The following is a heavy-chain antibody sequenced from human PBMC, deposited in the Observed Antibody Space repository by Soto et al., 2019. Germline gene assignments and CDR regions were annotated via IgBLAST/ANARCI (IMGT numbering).Heavy chain of an antibody. Sequence: SETLSLTCAVSGYSISSGYYWGWIRQPPGKGLEWIGSIYHSGSTYYNPSLKSRVTISVDTSKNQFSLKLSSVTAADTAVYYCARDSGNYGNYYYYGMDVWGQGTTVTASS. CDR3: ARDSGNYGNYYYYGMDV. CDR2: IYHSGST. CDR1: GYSISSGYY. V-gene: IGHV4-38-2*02. J-gene: IGHJ6*02. D-gene: IGHD1-7*01.